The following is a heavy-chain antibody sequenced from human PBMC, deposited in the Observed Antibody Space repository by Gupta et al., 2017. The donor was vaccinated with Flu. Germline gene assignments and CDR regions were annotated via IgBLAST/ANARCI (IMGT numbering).Heavy chain of an antibody. CDR1: GGTFNTYA. Sequence: QVQLVQSGAEVKKPGSSVKVSCKASGGTFNTYAISWLRQAPGHRLEWMGRIIPVFGTTNYAPNFHGRVTITADESTNTAHMDLGSLTSEDSAVDYCARDIVPVAGTVLSWFDPGGQGTLVTVSS. CDR3: ARDIVPVAGTVLSWFDP. D-gene: IGHD6-6*01. CDR2: IIPVFGTT. V-gene: IGHV1-69*01. J-gene: IGHJ5*02.